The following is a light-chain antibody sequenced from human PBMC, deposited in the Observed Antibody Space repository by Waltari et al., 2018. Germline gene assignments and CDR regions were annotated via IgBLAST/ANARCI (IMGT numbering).Light chain of an antibody. CDR2: TAS. CDR1: QGISIW. Sequence: DIQMTQSPSTLSASVGFRVTITCRASQGISIWLAWYQQKPGKAPKLLIYTASSFESGVPSRFSGSGSGTEFTLTISSLQPGDFATYYCQQYNSYPWTFGQGTKVEIK. J-gene: IGKJ1*01. CDR3: QQYNSYPWT. V-gene: IGKV1-5*03.